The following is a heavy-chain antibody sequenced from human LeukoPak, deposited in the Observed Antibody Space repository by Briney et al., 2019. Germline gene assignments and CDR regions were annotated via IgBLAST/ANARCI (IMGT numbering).Heavy chain of an antibody. CDR1: GFTLSSYW. CDR2: ISSDATIT. V-gene: IGHV3-74*01. Sequence: GGSLRLSCAASGFTLSSYWMPSVRQAPGKGPVWVSRISSDATITNYADSVKGPFTISRDNAYNTLYLQMNRLRVEDTAVYHCARAYGSGYVYWGQGTLVTVSS. J-gene: IGHJ4*02. CDR3: ARAYGSGYVY. D-gene: IGHD3-10*01.